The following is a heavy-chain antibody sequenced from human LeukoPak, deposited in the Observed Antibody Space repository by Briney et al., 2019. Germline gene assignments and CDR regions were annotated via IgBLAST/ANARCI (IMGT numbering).Heavy chain of an antibody. V-gene: IGHV3-23*01. CDR2: ISGSGGST. Sequence: PGGSLRLSCAASGFTFSNYWMHWVRQTPGKGLEWVSAISGSGGSTYYADSVKGRFTISRDNSKNTLYLQMNSLRAEDTAVYYCAKDRKVGATWALFDYWGQGTLVTVSS. J-gene: IGHJ4*02. D-gene: IGHD1-26*01. CDR3: AKDRKVGATWALFDY. CDR1: GFTFSNYW.